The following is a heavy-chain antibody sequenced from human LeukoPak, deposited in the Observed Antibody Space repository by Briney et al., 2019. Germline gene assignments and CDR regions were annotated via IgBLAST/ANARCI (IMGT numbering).Heavy chain of an antibody. V-gene: IGHV4-31*03. CDR1: GGSISSGGYY. D-gene: IGHD5-18*01. Sequence: SETLSLTCTVSGGSISSGGYYWSWIRQHPGKGPEWIGYIYYSGSTFYNPSLKSRVTISVDTSKNQFSLKLSSVTAADTAVYYCASNQGGYSDGYMPRWGQGTLVTVSS. J-gene: IGHJ4*02. CDR3: ASNQGGYSDGYMPR. CDR2: IYYSGST.